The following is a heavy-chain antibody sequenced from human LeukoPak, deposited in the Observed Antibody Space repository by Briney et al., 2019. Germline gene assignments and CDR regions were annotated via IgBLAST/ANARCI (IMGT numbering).Heavy chain of an antibody. V-gene: IGHV4-59*01. J-gene: IGHJ5*02. Sequence: SETLSLTCSVSGGSISSYYWSWIRQPPGKGLEWIGYIYYSGSTNYNPSLKSRVTISVDTSRNQFSLKLTSVTTADTAVYYCARALYNYFDTSGYYYRWFDPWGQGTLVTVSS. CDR1: GGSISSYY. D-gene: IGHD3-22*01. CDR3: ARALYNYFDTSGYYYRWFDP. CDR2: IYYSGST.